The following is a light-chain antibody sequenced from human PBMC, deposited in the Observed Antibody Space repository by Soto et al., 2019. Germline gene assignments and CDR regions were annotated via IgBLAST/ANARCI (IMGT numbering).Light chain of an antibody. CDR1: QSVSSN. V-gene: IGKV3-15*01. CDR3: QQYNNRWT. Sequence: EIVMTQSPATLSVSPGGRATLSCRASQSVSSNLAWYQQKPGQAPRLLISGASTRATGIPARFSGSGSGTEFTLTISSLQSEDFAVYYCQQYNNRWTFGQGTKV. CDR2: GAS. J-gene: IGKJ1*01.